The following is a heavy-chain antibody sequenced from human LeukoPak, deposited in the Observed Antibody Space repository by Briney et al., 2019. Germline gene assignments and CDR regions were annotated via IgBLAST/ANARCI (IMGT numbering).Heavy chain of an antibody. Sequence: PGGSLRLSCAASGFTFSSYAMHWVRQAPGKGLEWVAVISYDGSNKYYADSVKGRFTISRDNSKNTLYLQMNSLRAEDTAVYYCARAASSPPDWGQGTLVTVSS. D-gene: IGHD6-13*01. J-gene: IGHJ4*02. V-gene: IGHV3-30-3*01. CDR2: ISYDGSNK. CDR1: GFTFSSYA. CDR3: ARAASSPPD.